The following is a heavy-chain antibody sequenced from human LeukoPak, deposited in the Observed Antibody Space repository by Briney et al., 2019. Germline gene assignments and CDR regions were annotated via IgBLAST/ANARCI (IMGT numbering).Heavy chain of an antibody. V-gene: IGHV3-48*03. J-gene: IGHJ4*02. CDR1: GFTFSSYE. Sequence: PGGSLRLSCAASGFTFSSYEMNWVRQAPGKGLEWVSYISSSGATIYYADSVKARFTISRDKAKNSLYLQMNSLRAEDTAVYYCARANFYDSSCYSLDLWGQGTLVTVSS. CDR3: ARANFYDSSCYSLDL. D-gene: IGHD3-22*01. CDR2: ISSSGATI.